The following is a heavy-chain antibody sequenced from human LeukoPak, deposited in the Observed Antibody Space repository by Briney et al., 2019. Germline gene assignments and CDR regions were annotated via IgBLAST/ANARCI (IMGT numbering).Heavy chain of an antibody. J-gene: IGHJ4*02. CDR1: GFTFSNYA. CDR3: AKGTRPYCSGGTCYPLDS. V-gene: IGHV3-23*01. D-gene: IGHD2-15*01. Sequence: GGSLILSCAASGFTFSNYATSWVRQAPGKGLGCVSVMTKNGDSTVYADSVKGRFTMSRDNSKDTLYLQMNTLSAEDTAVYFCAKGTRPYCSGGTCYPLDSWGQGTLVTVSS. CDR2: MTKNGDST.